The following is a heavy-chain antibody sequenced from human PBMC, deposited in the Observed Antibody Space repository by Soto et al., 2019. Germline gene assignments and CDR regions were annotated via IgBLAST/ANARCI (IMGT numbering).Heavy chain of an antibody. CDR2: IIPIFGTA. Sequence: SVKVSCKASGGTFSSYAISWVRQAPGQGLEWMGGIIPIFGTANYAQKFQGRVTITADESTSTAYMELSSLRSEDTAVYYCARSPRYYCSSTSCYVFQHWGQGTLVTVSS. D-gene: IGHD2-2*01. V-gene: IGHV1-69*13. J-gene: IGHJ1*01. CDR3: ARSPRYYCSSTSCYVFQH. CDR1: GGTFSSYA.